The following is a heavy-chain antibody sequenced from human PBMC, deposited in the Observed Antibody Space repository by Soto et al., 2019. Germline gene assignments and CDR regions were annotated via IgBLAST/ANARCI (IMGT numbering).Heavy chain of an antibody. CDR2: IYSSGST. CDR3: AGGIAARPLGY. J-gene: IGHJ4*02. V-gene: IGHV4-39*01. D-gene: IGHD6-6*01. Sequence: SETLSLTCTVSGGSISTSSHYWGRIRQPPGKGLEWIGNIYSSGSTYYNPSLKSRVTISVDTSKNQFSLKLSSVTAADTAVFYCAGGIAARPLGYWGRGTLVTVSS. CDR1: GGSISTSSHY.